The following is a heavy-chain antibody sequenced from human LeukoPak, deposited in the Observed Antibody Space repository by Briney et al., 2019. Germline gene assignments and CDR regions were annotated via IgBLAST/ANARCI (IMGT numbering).Heavy chain of an antibody. CDR2: IYYSGST. D-gene: IGHD1-26*01. CDR3: ARTQTGEKVDY. Sequence: SETLSLTCTVSGGSISSYYWSWIRQPPGKELEWIGYIYYSGSTNYNPSLKSRVTISVDTSKNQFSLKLSSVTAADTAVYYCARTQTGEKVDYWGQGTLVTVSS. V-gene: IGHV4-59*08. CDR1: GGSISSYY. J-gene: IGHJ4*02.